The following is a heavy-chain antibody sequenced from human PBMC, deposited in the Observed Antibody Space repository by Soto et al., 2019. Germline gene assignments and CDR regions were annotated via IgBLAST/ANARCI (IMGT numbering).Heavy chain of an antibody. D-gene: IGHD3-22*01. CDR2: ISYDGSNK. CDR1: GFTFSSYA. Sequence: GESLKISCAASGFTFSSYAMHWVRQAPGKGLEWVAVISYDGSNKYYADSVKGRFTISRDNSKNTLYLQMNSLRAEDTAVYYCARGQVYYYDSSGYYPKNDYWGQGTLVTVSS. CDR3: ARGQVYYYDSSGYYPKNDY. J-gene: IGHJ4*02. V-gene: IGHV3-30-3*01.